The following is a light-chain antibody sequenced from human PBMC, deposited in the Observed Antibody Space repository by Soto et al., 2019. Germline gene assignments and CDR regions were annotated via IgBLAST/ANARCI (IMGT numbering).Light chain of an antibody. V-gene: IGKV1-5*01. CDR3: QQYNSYPRYT. J-gene: IGKJ2*01. CDR2: DAS. CDR1: QSISSW. Sequence: DIQMTQSPSTLSASVGDRVTITCRASQSISSWLAWYQQKPGKAPKLLIYDASSLESGVPSRFSGSGSGTEFTLTISSLQPDYFATYYCQQYNSYPRYTFGQGTKLEIK.